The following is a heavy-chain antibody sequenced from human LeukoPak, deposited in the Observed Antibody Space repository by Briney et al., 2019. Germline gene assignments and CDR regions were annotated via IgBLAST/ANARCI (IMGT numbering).Heavy chain of an antibody. CDR3: ARDGPSGCSSTSCLYHDAFDI. D-gene: IGHD2-2*01. CDR1: GFTFSSYS. V-gene: IGHV3-21*01. Sequence: GGSLRLSCAASGFTFSSYSMNWVRQAPGKGLEWVSSISSSSSYIYYADSVKGRFTISRDNAKNSLYLQMNSLRAEDTAVYYCARDGPSGCSSTSCLYHDAFDIWGQGTMVTVSS. CDR2: ISSSSSYI. J-gene: IGHJ3*02.